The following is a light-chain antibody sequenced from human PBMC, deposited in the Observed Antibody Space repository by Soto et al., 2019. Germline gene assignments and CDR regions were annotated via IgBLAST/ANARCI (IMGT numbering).Light chain of an antibody. Sequence: QSVLTQPASVSGSPGQSSTISCTGTSSDIGTYNSVSWYQQHAGKVPKLMIYDVTNRPSGVSDRFSGSKSGNTASLTISGLQAEDEADYYCTSYTTSSTLVFGGGTKLTVL. CDR1: SSDIGTYNS. CDR3: TSYTTSSTLV. J-gene: IGLJ2*01. V-gene: IGLV2-14*01. CDR2: DVT.